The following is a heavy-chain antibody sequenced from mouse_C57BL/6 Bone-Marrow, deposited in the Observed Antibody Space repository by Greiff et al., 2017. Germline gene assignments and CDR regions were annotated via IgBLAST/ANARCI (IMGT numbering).Heavy chain of an antibody. CDR1: GFSLTSYG. CDR2: IWGVGST. V-gene: IGHV2-6*01. J-gene: IGHJ3*01. D-gene: IGHD2-3*01. Sequence: QVQLQQSGPGLVAPSQSLSITCTVSGFSLTSYGVDWVRQSPGKGLEWLGVIWGVGSTNYNSALKSRLSISKDNSKSQVFLKMNSLQTDDTAMYYCASPRMMGFAWFAYWGQGTLVTVSA. CDR3: ASPRMMGFAWFAY.